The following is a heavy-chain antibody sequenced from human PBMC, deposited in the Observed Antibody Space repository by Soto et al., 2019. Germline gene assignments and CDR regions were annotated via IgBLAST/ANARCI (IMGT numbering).Heavy chain of an antibody. V-gene: IGHV3-48*01. Sequence: GGALRPSFAAPEFTFSIFYMNWVRQAPGKGLEWVSYISSSSSTIYYADSVKGRFTISRDNAKNSLYLQMNSLRAEDTAVYFCATNGFHYWGQGTLVTVSS. J-gene: IGHJ4*02. CDR3: ATNGFHY. CDR1: EFTFSIFY. CDR2: ISSSSSTI. D-gene: IGHD2-8*01.